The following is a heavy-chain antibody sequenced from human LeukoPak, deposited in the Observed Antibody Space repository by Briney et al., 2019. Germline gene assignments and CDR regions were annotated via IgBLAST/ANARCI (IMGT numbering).Heavy chain of an antibody. J-gene: IGHJ6*02. CDR2: ISYDGSNK. CDR1: GFTFSSYA. V-gene: IGHV3-30-3*01. D-gene: IGHD6-19*01. CDR3: AREHGSGWYDGDYYYYGMDV. Sequence: GGSLRLSCAASGFTFSSYAMHWVRQAPGKGLEWVAVISYDGSNKYYADSVKGRFTISRDNSKNTLYLQMNSLRAEDTAVYYCAREHGSGWYDGDYYYYGMDVWGQGTTVTVSS.